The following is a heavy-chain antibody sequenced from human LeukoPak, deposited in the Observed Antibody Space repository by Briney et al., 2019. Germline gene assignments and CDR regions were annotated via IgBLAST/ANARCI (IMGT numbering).Heavy chain of an antibody. Sequence: PGGSLRLSCAASGFIFSDYEMNWVRQAPGKGLEWISYINSGGTPIYYADSVKGRFTVSRDNVKNSLYLQMNSLRAEDTAVYYCARDFMTPYDILTGYPYYYYMDVWGKGTTVTVSS. CDR3: ARDFMTPYDILTGYPYYYYMDV. CDR2: INSGGTPI. CDR1: GFIFSDYE. D-gene: IGHD3-9*01. V-gene: IGHV3-48*03. J-gene: IGHJ6*03.